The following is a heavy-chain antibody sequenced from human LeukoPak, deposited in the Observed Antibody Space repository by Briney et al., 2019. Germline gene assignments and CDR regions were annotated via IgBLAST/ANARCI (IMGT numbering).Heavy chain of an antibody. CDR3: ARDYYGSGSYGP. Sequence: PGGSLRLSCAASGFTFSTYEMNWVRQAPGKGLEWVSYISSTGITLYYAESVKGRFTSSRDNAKNSLYLQMSSLRAEDTAVYYCARDYYGSGSYGPWGQGTLVTVSS. V-gene: IGHV3-48*03. CDR2: ISSTGITL. D-gene: IGHD3-10*01. CDR1: GFTFSTYE. J-gene: IGHJ5*02.